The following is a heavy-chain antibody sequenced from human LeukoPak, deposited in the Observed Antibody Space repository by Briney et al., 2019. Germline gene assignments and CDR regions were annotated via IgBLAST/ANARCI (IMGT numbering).Heavy chain of an antibody. CDR2: IYYTGST. Sequence: PSETLSPTCTVSGGSISSSSYYWGWIRQPPGKGLESIGSIYYTGSTYYNPSLKSRVTISVDTSKNQFSLKLSSVTAADTAVYYCARVPPFRGGKLRLYYYYMDVWGKGTTVTVSS. D-gene: IGHD2-15*01. V-gene: IGHV4-39*02. CDR3: ARVPPFRGGKLRLYYYYMDV. CDR1: GGSISSSSYY. J-gene: IGHJ6*03.